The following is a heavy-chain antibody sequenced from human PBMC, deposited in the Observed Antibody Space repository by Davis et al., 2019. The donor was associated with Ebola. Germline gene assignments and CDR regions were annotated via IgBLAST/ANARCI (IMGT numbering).Heavy chain of an antibody. Sequence: GGSLRLSCAASGFTFSSYWMSWVRQAPGKGLEWVANIKQDGSEKYYVDSVKGRFTISRDNAKNSLYLQMNSLRAEDTALYYCAKDREVVGAITGGMDVWGQGTTVTVSS. J-gene: IGHJ6*02. CDR3: AKDREVVGAITGGMDV. V-gene: IGHV3-7*03. CDR2: IKQDGSEK. D-gene: IGHD1-26*01. CDR1: GFTFSSYW.